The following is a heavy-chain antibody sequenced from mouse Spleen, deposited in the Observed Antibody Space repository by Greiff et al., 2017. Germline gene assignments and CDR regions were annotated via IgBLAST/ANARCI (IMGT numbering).Heavy chain of an antibody. J-gene: IGHJ2*01. D-gene: IGHD2-4*01. CDR1: GYTFTSYW. CDR3: ARGRLRGALDS. CDR2: IDPSDSYT. V-gene: IGHV1-69*01. Sequence: VQLQQPGAELVMPGASVKLSCKASGYTFTSYWMHWVKQRPGQGLEWIGEIDPSDSYTNYNQKFKGKATLTVDKSSSTAYMQLSSLTSEDSAVYYCARGRLRGALDSWGQGTTLTVSS.